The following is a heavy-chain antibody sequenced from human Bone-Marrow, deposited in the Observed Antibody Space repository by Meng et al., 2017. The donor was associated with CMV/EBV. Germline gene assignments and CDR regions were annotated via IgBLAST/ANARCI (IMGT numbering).Heavy chain of an antibody. CDR1: GFTFSSYA. D-gene: IGHD2-2*01. Sequence: GESLKISCAASGFTFSSYAMSWVRQAPGKGLEWVSVIYSGGSSTYYADSVKGRFTISRDNAKNSLYLQMNSLRAEDTAVYYCARFLVPAAISYYYGMDVWGQGITVTVSS. CDR3: ARFLVPAAISYYYGMDV. CDR2: IYSGGSST. V-gene: IGHV3-23*03. J-gene: IGHJ6*02.